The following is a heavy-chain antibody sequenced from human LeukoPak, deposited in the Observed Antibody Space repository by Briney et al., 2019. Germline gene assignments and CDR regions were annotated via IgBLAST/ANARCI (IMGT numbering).Heavy chain of an antibody. Sequence: PGGSLRLSCAASGLIFRDYGMHWVRQAPGKGLEWVAFIRYDGSNKYYADSVKGRFTISRDNSKNTLYLQMNSLRAEDTAVYYCAREETGEDYYYYMDVWGNGTTVTISS. D-gene: IGHD7-27*01. J-gene: IGHJ6*03. CDR3: AREETGEDYYYYMDV. CDR2: IRYDGSNK. CDR1: GLIFRDYG. V-gene: IGHV3-30*02.